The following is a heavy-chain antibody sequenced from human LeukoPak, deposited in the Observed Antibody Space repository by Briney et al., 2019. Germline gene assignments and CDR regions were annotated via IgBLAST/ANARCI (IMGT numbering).Heavy chain of an antibody. CDR2: IYYSGST. V-gene: IGHV4-59*12. CDR1: GGSISSYY. J-gene: IGHJ5*02. Sequence: SETLSLTCSVSGGSISSYYWSWIRQPPGKGLEWSGYIYYSGSTNYNPSLKSRVTISVDTSKNQFSLKLSSVTAADTAVYYCARDAAVATPDDSNWFDPWGQGTLVTVSS. D-gene: IGHD6-19*01. CDR3: ARDAAVATPDDSNWFDP.